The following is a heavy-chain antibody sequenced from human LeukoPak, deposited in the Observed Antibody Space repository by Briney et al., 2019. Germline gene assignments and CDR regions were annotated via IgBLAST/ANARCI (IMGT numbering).Heavy chain of an antibody. Sequence: SQTLSLTCAVYGGSFSGYYWSWIRQPPGKGLEWIGEINHSGSTNYNPSLKSRVTISVDRSKNQFSLKLSSVTAADTAVYYCAREGYSTLVGWGQGTLVTVSS. CDR3: AREGYSTLVG. V-gene: IGHV4-34*01. D-gene: IGHD6-13*01. J-gene: IGHJ4*02. CDR2: INHSGST. CDR1: GGSFSGYY.